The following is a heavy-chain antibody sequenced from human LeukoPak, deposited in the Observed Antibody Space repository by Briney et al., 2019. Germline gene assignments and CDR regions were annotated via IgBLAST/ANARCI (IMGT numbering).Heavy chain of an antibody. CDR2: INWNGGST. V-gene: IGHV3-20*01. D-gene: IGHD3-22*01. Sequence: GSLRLSCAASGFTFDDYGMSWVRQAPGKGLEWVSGINWNGGSTGYADSVKGRFTISRDNAKNSLYLQMNSLRAEDTALYHCARAPRNYYDSSGYYRAAFDIWGQGTMVTVSS. J-gene: IGHJ3*02. CDR1: GFTFDDYG. CDR3: ARAPRNYYDSSGYYRAAFDI.